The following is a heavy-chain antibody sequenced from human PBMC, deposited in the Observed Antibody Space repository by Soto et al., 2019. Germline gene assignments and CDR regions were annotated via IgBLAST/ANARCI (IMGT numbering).Heavy chain of an antibody. J-gene: IGHJ3*02. Sequence: EVQLVESGGGLVQPGGSLRLSCGVSGFSFSSYWMSWVRQAPGKGLEWVANINEDGSEKYYADSVKGRFTFSRDNAKNSLYLQMNSLRAEDSAVYYCARVYCGGVCDSDRLYAFNIWGQGTMVTVSS. D-gene: IGHD2-21*02. CDR2: INEDGSEK. V-gene: IGHV3-7*01. CDR1: GFSFSSYW. CDR3: ARVYCGGVCDSDRLYAFNI.